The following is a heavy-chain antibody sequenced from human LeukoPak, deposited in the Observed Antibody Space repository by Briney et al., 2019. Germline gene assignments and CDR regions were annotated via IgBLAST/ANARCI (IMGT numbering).Heavy chain of an antibody. CDR1: GFTFSSYS. CDR3: ARDSSSYGDPRDAFDF. D-gene: IGHD4-17*01. V-gene: IGHV3-48*02. CDR2: ISSSGSII. Sequence: PGRSLRLSCAASGFTFSSYSMNWVRQAPGKGLEGVSYISSSGSIIYYADSVKGRFTISKDEAKNSLYLQMNSLRDEDTAVYYCARDSSSYGDPRDAFDFWGQGTMVTVSS. J-gene: IGHJ3*01.